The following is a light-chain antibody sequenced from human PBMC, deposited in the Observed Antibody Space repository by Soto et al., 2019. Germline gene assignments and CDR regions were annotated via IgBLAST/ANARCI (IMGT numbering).Light chain of an antibody. J-gene: IGKJ2*01. CDR3: QQYGSSHT. CDR2: GAS. V-gene: IGKV3-20*01. Sequence: EIVLTQSPGTLSLSPGERATLSCRASQSVSSSYLAWYQQKPGQAPRLLIYGASSRATGIPDRFSGSGPGTDFTLTISTLEPEDFAVYYCQQYGSSHTFGQGTKLEIK. CDR1: QSVSSSY.